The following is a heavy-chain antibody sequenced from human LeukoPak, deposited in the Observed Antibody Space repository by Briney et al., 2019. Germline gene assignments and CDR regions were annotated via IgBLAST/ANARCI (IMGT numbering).Heavy chain of an antibody. CDR2: MRYDGSNK. CDR3: AKDLALVIID. Sequence: GGSLRLSCAASGFTFSNYGMHWVRKAPGQGLEWVAFMRYDGSNKYYADSVKGRFTISRDNSTNTLYLQMNSLRAVDTAVYYCAKDLALVIIDWGQGTLVTVSS. CDR1: GFTFSNYG. V-gene: IGHV3-30*02. D-gene: IGHD3-9*01. J-gene: IGHJ4*02.